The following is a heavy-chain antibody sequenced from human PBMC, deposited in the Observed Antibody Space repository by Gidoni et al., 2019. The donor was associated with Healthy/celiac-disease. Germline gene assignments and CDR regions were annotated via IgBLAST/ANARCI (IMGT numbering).Heavy chain of an antibody. V-gene: IGHV3-73*02. D-gene: IGHD3-22*01. J-gene: IGHJ6*02. CDR3: TRWDYYDSSGYYYYYGMDV. Sequence: VQLVASGGGLVQPWGSLQLSCASSGFTLIGSAMPWVRQASGKGLEWVGRIRSKANSYATAYAASVKGRFTISRDDSKNTAYLQMNSLKTEDTAVYYCTRWDYYDSSGYYYYYGMDVWGQGTTVTVSS. CDR1: GFTLIGSA. CDR2: IRSKANSYAT.